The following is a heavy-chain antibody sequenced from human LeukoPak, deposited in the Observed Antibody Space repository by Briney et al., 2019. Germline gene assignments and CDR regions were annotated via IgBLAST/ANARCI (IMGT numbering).Heavy chain of an antibody. CDR1: GYTFTSYG. J-gene: IGHJ3*02. CDR2: ISAYNGNA. D-gene: IGHD1-26*01. V-gene: IGHV1-18*01. Sequence: ASVTVSFTASGYTFTSYGISWVRQAPGQGLEWMGWISAYNGNANYAQKLQGRVTMTTDTSTSTAYMELRSLGSDDTAVYYCVRRSFTAGRMSGDAFDIWGQGTMVTVSS. CDR3: VRRSFTAGRMSGDAFDI.